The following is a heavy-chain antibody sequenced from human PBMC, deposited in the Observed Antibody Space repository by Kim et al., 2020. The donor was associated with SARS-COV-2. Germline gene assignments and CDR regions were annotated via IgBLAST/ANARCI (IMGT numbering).Heavy chain of an antibody. V-gene: IGHV7-4-1*02. D-gene: IGHD1-26*01. CDR3: ARDWSGSYPYYYYYYMDV. CDR2: INTNTGNP. Sequence: ASVKVSCKASGYTFTSYAMNWVRQAPGQGLEWMGWINTNTGNPTYAQGFTGRFVFSLDTSVSTAYLQISSLKAEDTAVYYCARDWSGSYPYYYYYYMDVWGKGTTVTVSS. J-gene: IGHJ6*03. CDR1: GYTFTSYA.